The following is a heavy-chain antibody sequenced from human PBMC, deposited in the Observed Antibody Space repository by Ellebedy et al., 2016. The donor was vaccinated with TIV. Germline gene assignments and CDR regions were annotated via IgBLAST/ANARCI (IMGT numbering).Heavy chain of an antibody. D-gene: IGHD3-22*01. Sequence: GGSLRLSXVSSGFSFSGHSMNWVRQAPGKGLEWVSYISSAGGTIYHADAVKGRFSTHRDNIRRSLDLQMTRLRADDTAVYYCVRGTGSGYSYSLDSWGQGTLVTVSS. CDR1: GFSFSGHS. J-gene: IGHJ4*02. CDR3: VRGTGSGYSYSLDS. CDR2: ISSAGGTI. V-gene: IGHV3-48*04.